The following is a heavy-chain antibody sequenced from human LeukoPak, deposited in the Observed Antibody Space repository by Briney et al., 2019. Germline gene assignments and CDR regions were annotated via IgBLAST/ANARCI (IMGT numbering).Heavy chain of an antibody. J-gene: IGHJ4*02. CDR3: ARTDGGIPLYYFDY. CDR2: ISSSGSTI. V-gene: IGHV3-48*04. D-gene: IGHD3-16*01. Sequence: TGGSLRLSCAASGFTFSSYAMSWVRQAPGKGLEWVSYISSSGSTIYYADSVKGRFTISRDNAKNSLYLQMNSLRAEDTAVYYCARTDGGIPLYYFDYWGQGTLVTVSS. CDR1: GFTFSSYA.